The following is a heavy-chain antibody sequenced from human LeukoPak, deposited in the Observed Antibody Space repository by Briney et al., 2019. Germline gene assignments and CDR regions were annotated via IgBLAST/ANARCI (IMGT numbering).Heavy chain of an antibody. CDR1: GFTFSSYG. J-gene: IGHJ4*02. CDR2: ISYDGSNK. D-gene: IGHD3-16*01. Sequence: GRSLRLSCAASGFTFSSYGMHWVRQAPGKGLEWVAVISYDGSNKYYADSVKGRFTISRDNSKNTLYLQMNSLRAEDTAVYYCAKDKMMITFYGGNNPGYWGQGTLVTVSS. CDR3: AKDKMMITFYGGNNPGY. V-gene: IGHV3-30*18.